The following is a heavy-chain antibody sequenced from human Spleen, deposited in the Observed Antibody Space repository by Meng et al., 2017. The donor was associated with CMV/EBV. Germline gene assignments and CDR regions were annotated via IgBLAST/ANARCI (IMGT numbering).Heavy chain of an antibody. CDR2: ISSTGTTI. Sequence: GESLKISCAASGFTFSIYEMNWVRQAPGKGLEWVSYISSTGTTIYYPDSVKGRLTISRDNAKNSLYLEMNSLITEDTALYYCAKGSVGGVGANVRGFDYWGQGTLVTVSS. J-gene: IGHJ4*02. V-gene: IGHV3-48*03. CDR1: GFTFSIYE. D-gene: IGHD1-26*01. CDR3: AKGSVGGVGANVRGFDY.